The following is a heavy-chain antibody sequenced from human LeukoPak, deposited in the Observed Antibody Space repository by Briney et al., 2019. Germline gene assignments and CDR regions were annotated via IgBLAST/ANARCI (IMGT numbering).Heavy chain of an antibody. D-gene: IGHD5-18*01. Sequence: SETLSLTCAVYGGSFSGYYWSWIRQPPGKGLEWIGYIYYSGSTYYNPSLKSRVTISVDTSKNQFSLKLSSVAAADTAVYYCARKVDTAMVTGIGAFDIWGQGTMVTVSS. CDR1: GGSFSGYY. V-gene: IGHV4-30-4*08. CDR2: IYYSGST. CDR3: ARKVDTAMVTGIGAFDI. J-gene: IGHJ3*02.